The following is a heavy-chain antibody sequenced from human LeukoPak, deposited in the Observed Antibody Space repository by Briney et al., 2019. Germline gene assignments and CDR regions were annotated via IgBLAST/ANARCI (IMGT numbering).Heavy chain of an antibody. CDR2: IHSSVMT. CDR3: ARDPSGCGGICPFDW. V-gene: IGHV4-4*07. CDR1: VGSINGFF. Sequence: PSETLSLTCTVSVGSINGFFWSWIRQAAGEGLEWIGRIHSSVMTNYNPSLKSRVTLSLDTSKNQFSLKLTSVTAADTAVYYCARDPSGCGGICPFDWWGQGNLVTVSS. D-gene: IGHD2-15*01. J-gene: IGHJ4*02.